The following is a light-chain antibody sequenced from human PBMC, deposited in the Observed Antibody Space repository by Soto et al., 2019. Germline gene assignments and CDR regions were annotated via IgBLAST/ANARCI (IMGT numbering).Light chain of an antibody. CDR1: SSDVGGYNY. CDR2: DVS. J-gene: IGLJ1*01. Sequence: ALTQPASVSGSPGQSITISCTGTSSDVGGYNYVSWYQQYPGKAPKLMIYDVSNRPSGVSDRFSGSKSGNTASLTISGLQAEDEADYYCSSYTNSNTLVFGTGTKLTVL. CDR3: SSYTNSNTLV. V-gene: IGLV2-14*01.